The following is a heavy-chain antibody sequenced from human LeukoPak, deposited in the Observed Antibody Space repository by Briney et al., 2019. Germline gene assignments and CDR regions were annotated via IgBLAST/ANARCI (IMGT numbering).Heavy chain of an antibody. Sequence: GGSLRLSCAASGFTFTDYAMGWVRQAPGQGLEWASTISASGSTTYYADSARGRFTISRDNSKNTLSLQMSSLRAEDTAVRYCAKARTPYNSGFDYWGQGTLVAVSS. V-gene: IGHV3-23*01. J-gene: IGHJ4*02. CDR1: GFTFTDYA. CDR3: AKARTPYNSGFDY. CDR2: ISASGSTT. D-gene: IGHD6-19*01.